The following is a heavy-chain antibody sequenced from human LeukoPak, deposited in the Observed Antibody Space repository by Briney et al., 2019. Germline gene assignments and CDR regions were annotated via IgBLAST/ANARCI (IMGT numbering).Heavy chain of an antibody. CDR1: GGSISSGGYS. Sequence: SETLSLTCAVSGGSISSGGYSWSWIRQPPGKGLEWIGYIYHSGSTYYNPSLKSRVTISVDRSKNQFSLKLSSVTAADTAVYYCARVMPAASKLRVWFDPWGQGTLVTVSS. CDR3: ARVMPAASKLRVWFDP. CDR2: IYHSGST. V-gene: IGHV4-30-2*01. D-gene: IGHD2-2*01. J-gene: IGHJ5*02.